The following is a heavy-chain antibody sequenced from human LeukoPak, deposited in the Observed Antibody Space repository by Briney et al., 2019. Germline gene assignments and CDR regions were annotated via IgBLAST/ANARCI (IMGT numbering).Heavy chain of an antibody. CDR1: GGSISSSSYY. CDR2: IYYSGGT. CDR3: ARYSSRGYYFDY. D-gene: IGHD6-13*01. Sequence: SETLSLPCTVAGGSISSSSYYWGWIRQPPGQGLEWIGSIYYSGGTYYNPSLKSRVTISVDKSKNQFSLKLSSVTAADTAVYYCARYSSRGYYFDYWGQGTLVTVSS. J-gene: IGHJ4*02. V-gene: IGHV4-39*07.